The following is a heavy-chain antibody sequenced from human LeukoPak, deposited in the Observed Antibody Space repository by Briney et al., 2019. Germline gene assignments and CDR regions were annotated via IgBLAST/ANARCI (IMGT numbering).Heavy chain of an antibody. J-gene: IGHJ4*02. Sequence: PSETLCLTCTVSGGSISSYYWSWIRQPPGKGLEWIGYIYYSGSTNYNPSLKSRVTISVDTSKNQFSLKLSSVTAADTAVYYCARVRDGYNYYFDYWGQGTLVTVSS. CDR3: ARVRDGYNYYFDY. V-gene: IGHV4-59*01. CDR2: IYYSGST. D-gene: IGHD5-24*01. CDR1: GGSISSYY.